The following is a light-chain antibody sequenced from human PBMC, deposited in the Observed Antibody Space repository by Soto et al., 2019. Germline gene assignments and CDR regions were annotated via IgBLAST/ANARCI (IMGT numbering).Light chain of an antibody. CDR1: RSSIGSNT. CDR3: AAWDASLGGFYV. Sequence: QSALTQPPSVSGTPGQRVTISCSGSRSSIGSNTVNWYQHPPGSAPKLLIYSNNHRPSGVPDRFSASKAGASASLAISGLQSEDEGDYYCAAWDASLGGFYVFGSGTKVTVL. CDR2: SNN. J-gene: IGLJ1*01. V-gene: IGLV1-44*01.